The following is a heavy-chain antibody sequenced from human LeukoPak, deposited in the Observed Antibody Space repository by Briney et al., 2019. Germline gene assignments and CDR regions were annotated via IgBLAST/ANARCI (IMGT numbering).Heavy chain of an antibody. Sequence: LSGGSLRLSCTVFGGTLSTYEFNWVRQAPGKRPEWISYMSRTADRIDHADSVKGRFTMSRDNAKNSVYLQMNSLRVDDTAIYYCATRLPFAGYKNWGQGTLVTVSS. V-gene: IGHV3-48*03. CDR2: MSRTADRI. CDR1: GGTLSTYE. J-gene: IGHJ4*01. D-gene: IGHD5-24*01. CDR3: ATRLPFAGYKN.